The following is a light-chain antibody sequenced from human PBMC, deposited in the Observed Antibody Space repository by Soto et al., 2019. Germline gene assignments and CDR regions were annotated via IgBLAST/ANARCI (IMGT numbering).Light chain of an antibody. CDR3: QQRSSWPSLT. J-gene: IGKJ4*01. CDR2: DAS. Sequence: EIVLTQSPGTLSLSPGERATLSCRASQSVSSRFLAWYQQKPGQAPRLLMYDASNRASGIPARFSGSGSGTDFTLTISSLEPEDFALYYCQQRSSWPSLTFGGGTKVDIK. CDR1: QSVSSRF. V-gene: IGKV3D-20*02.